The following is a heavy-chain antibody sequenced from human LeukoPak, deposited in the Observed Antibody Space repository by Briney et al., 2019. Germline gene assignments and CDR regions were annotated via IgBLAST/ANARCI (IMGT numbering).Heavy chain of an antibody. V-gene: IGHV4-38-2*01. Sequence: SETLSLTCAVSGYSISSGYYWGWIRQPPGKGLEWIGSIFHSGSTYYNPSLKSRVDMSVDTSKNQISLKLSSVTAAATAVYYCARASGSYGSGSYYYYGMDVWGQGTTVTVSS. D-gene: IGHD3-10*01. CDR3: ARASGSYGSGSYYYYGMDV. CDR1: GYSISSGYY. J-gene: IGHJ6*02. CDR2: IFHSGST.